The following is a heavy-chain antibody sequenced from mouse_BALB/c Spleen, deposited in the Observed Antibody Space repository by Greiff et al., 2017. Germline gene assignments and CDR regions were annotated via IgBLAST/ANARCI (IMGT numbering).Heavy chain of an antibody. Sequence: EVHLVESGGGLVKPGGSLKLSCAASGFAFSSYDMSWVRQTPEKRLEWVAYISSGGGSTYYPDTVKGRFTISRDNAKNTLYLQMSSLKSEDTAMYYCARQRTHYYGYWFAYWGQGTLVTVSA. D-gene: IGHD1-2*01. CDR1: GFAFSSYD. J-gene: IGHJ3*01. V-gene: IGHV5-12-1*01. CDR3: ARQRTHYYGYWFAY. CDR2: ISSGGGST.